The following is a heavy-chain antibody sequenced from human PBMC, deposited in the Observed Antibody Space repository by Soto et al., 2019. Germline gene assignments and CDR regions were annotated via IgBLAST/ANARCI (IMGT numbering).Heavy chain of an antibody. D-gene: IGHD6-19*01. CDR1: GYTFTSYA. CDR3: ARDLSGSGWYDH. V-gene: IGHV1-3*04. J-gene: IGHJ5*02. CDR2: INTGNGDT. Sequence: GASAKVSCKASGYTFTSYAIHWVRQAPGQGLEWMGWINTGNGDTIYSQKLQGRVTITRDTSASTAYMDMSRLRSDDTAVYYCARDLSGSGWYDHWGQGTLVTVSS.